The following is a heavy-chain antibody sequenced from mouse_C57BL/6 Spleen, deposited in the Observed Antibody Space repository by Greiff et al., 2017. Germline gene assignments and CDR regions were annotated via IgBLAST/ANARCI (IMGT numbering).Heavy chain of an antibody. Sequence: EVQLQQSGPVLVKPGASVKMSCKASGYTFTDYYMTWVKQSHGKSLEWIGVINPYNGGTSYNQKFKGKATLTVDKSSSTAYMELNSLTSEDSAVYYCARRTYDAMDYWGQGTSVTVSS. CDR3: ARRTYDAMDY. V-gene: IGHV1-19*01. CDR2: INPYNGGT. J-gene: IGHJ4*01. CDR1: GYTFTDYY.